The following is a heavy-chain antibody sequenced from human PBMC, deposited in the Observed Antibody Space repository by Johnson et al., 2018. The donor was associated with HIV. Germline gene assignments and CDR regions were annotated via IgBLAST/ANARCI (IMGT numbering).Heavy chain of an antibody. CDR1: GFIFSSYA. J-gene: IGHJ3*02. CDR3: AKDRRASDPRGAFDI. Sequence: VQLVESEGGVVQPGKSLKLSCAASGFIFSSYAMHWVRQAPGKGLEWVSGINWNGGSTGYTDSVKGRFTISRDNAKNTLSLQMNSLRAEDTAVYYCAKDRRASDPRGAFDIWGQGTMVTVSS. V-gene: IGHV3-20*04. CDR2: INWNGGST.